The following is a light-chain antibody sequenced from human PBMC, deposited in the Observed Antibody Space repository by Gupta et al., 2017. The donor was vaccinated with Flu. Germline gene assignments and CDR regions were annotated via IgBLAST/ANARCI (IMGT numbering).Light chain of an antibody. CDR2: ASS. Sequence: ASQSVRCYLNWCQLKPGRAPKLLIYASSSLRSGVPSRFSGSGSGTDFTLPISSLQPEDFATFYCHQHSDELSLTFGGGTKVGIK. CDR1: QSVRCY. CDR3: HQHSDELSLT. V-gene: IGKV1-39*01. J-gene: IGKJ4*01.